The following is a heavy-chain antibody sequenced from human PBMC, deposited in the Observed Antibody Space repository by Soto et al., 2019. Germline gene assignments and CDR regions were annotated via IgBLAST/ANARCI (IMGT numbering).Heavy chain of an antibody. CDR2: ISAHNGNT. CDR3: ARGRYGDY. Sequence: QVHLVQTGAEVKKPGASVKVSCTGSGYGFTNYGITWVRQAPGQGLEWMAWISAHNGNTNYAQKLQGRVTVTRDTSTSTAYMELRSLRSDDTAVYYCARGRYGDYWGQGALVTVSS. V-gene: IGHV1-18*01. D-gene: IGHD1-1*01. J-gene: IGHJ4*02. CDR1: GYGFTNYG.